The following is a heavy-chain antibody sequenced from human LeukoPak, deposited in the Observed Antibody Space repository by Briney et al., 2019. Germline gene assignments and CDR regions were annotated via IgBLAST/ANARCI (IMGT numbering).Heavy chain of an antibody. Sequence: PSETLSLTCSVSTYSISSGFYWGWIRQPPGKGLGWIGSIFHRGSTYYKSSLKSRITISVDTSKNQFSLKLSSVTAADTAVIYWARQTGPGLLILPGGQGTLVTVSS. V-gene: IGHV4-38-2*02. J-gene: IGHJ4*02. CDR1: TYSISSGFY. D-gene: IGHD3/OR15-3a*01. CDR3: ARQTGPGLLILP. CDR2: IFHRGST.